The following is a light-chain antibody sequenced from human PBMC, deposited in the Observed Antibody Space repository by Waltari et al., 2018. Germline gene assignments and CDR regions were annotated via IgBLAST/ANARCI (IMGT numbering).Light chain of an antibody. CDR1: SSDVGGYNS. CDR2: DVS. V-gene: IGLV2-14*03. CDR3: SSQSSDNVVL. Sequence: QSALTQPASVSGSPGQSITTSCTGTSSDVGGYNSVSWYQYHPGQAPKVIIYDVSDRPSGISERFSGSKSGNTASLTISGLQAEDEADYYCSSQSSDNVVLFGGGTKLTVL. J-gene: IGLJ2*01.